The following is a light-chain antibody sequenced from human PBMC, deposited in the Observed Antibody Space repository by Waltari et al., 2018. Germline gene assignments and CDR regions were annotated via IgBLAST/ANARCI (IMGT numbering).Light chain of an antibody. CDR1: ESVLYSSNNKNH. CDR2: WAC. CDR3: QQYDNTPLT. V-gene: IGKV4-1*01. J-gene: IGKJ4*02. Sequence: DIVMTQSPESLAVSLGERATINCKTSESVLYSSNNKNHLAWYQQKPGQPPKLLLYWACTRKSGVPERFSGSGSETDFTLTVTSLQAEDVAVYYCQQYDNTPLTFGGGTKVEIK.